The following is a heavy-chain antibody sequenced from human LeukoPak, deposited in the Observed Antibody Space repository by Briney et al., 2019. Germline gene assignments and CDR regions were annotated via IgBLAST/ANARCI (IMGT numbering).Heavy chain of an antibody. CDR3: TRRSDD. CDR1: GFTFSSYA. CDR2: ISFDGSNK. V-gene: IGHV3-30-3*01. D-gene: IGHD3-10*01. J-gene: IGHJ4*02. Sequence: GRSLRLSCAASGFTFSSYAIHWVRQAPGKGLEWVAVISFDGSNKYYADSVKGRFTISRDNAQNSLYLQMNGLRVEDTAVYYCTRRSDDWGQGTLVTVSS.